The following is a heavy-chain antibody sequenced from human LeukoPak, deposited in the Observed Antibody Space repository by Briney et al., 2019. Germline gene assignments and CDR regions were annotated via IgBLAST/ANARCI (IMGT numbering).Heavy chain of an antibody. CDR1: GFIFGKYA. CDR3: AKRGSSETRWYPFDY. V-gene: IGHV3-23*01. CDR2: ISGGGDST. J-gene: IGHJ4*02. D-gene: IGHD2-15*01. Sequence: GGSLRLSCVGSGFIFGKYAMTWVRQAPGKGLEWVSTISGGGDSTWNADSVNGRFTVSRDNSKNTLYLQMRSLRVEDTAVYYCAKRGSSETRWYPFDYWGQGTLVTVSS.